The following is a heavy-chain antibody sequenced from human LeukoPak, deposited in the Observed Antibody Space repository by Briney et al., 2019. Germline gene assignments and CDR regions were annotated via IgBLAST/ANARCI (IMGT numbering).Heavy chain of an antibody. CDR1: GYTFNTYV. D-gene: IGHD3-22*01. Sequence: ASVKVSCKASGYTFNTYVISWVRQAPGQGLEWMGWISAYNGHTNYAQKLQGRVTMTTDTSTTTAYMELRSLRSDDTAVYYCGRGATYCYDSGGYYLQYWGQGTLVTVSS. V-gene: IGHV1-18*01. CDR3: GRGATYCYDSGGYYLQY. J-gene: IGHJ4*02. CDR2: ISAYNGHT.